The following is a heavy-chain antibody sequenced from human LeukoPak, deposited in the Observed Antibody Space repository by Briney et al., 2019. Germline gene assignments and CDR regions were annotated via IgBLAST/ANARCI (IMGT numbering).Heavy chain of an antibody. CDR1: GGSISSYY. Sequence: PSETLSLTCTVSGGSISSYYWSWIRQPPGKGLEWIGYIYYSGSTNYNPSLKSRVTISVDTSKNQFSLKLSSVTAADTAVYYCARARYSSSWARDYWGQGTLVTVSS. V-gene: IGHV4-59*01. J-gene: IGHJ4*02. D-gene: IGHD6-13*01. CDR3: ARARYSSSWARDY. CDR2: IYYSGST.